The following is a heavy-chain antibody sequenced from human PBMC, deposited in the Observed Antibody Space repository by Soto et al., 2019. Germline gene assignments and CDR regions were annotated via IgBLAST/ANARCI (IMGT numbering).Heavy chain of an antibody. Sequence: TSETLSLTCAVYGGSFGGYYWSWIHQPPGKGLEWIGEINHSGSTNYNPSLKSRVTISVDTSKNQFSLKLSSVTAADTAVYYCARNHEEPAPSSGWSGVGYWGQGTLVTVSS. J-gene: IGHJ4*02. CDR2: INHSGST. D-gene: IGHD6-19*01. V-gene: IGHV4-34*01. CDR1: GGSFGGYY. CDR3: ARNHEEPAPSSGWSGVGY.